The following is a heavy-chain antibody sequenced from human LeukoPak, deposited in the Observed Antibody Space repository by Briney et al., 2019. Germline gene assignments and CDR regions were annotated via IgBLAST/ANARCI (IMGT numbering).Heavy chain of an antibody. J-gene: IGHJ5*02. D-gene: IGHD3-10*01. CDR3: ARVLGQTARLDL. CDR1: EFNFHLYD. V-gene: IGHV3-48*01. CDR2: ISDSGSKV. Sequence: LPGGSLRLFCEGFEFNFHLYDLNWPPQAPGKGLEWISYISDSGSKVYYRDSVEGRLIVSRDNAKNSVHLQMNGLGVDDTAVYYCARVLGQTARLDLWGQGTLVTVSS.